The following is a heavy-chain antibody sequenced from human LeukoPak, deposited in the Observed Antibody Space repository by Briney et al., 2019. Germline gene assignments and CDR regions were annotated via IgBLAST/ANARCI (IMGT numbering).Heavy chain of an antibody. V-gene: IGHV3-21*01. CDR3: ARARWYCSGGSCYSRYFDY. J-gene: IGHJ4*02. Sequence: GGSLRLSCAASGFTFSSYGMSWVRQAPGKGLEWVSSITSSSSYIYYADSVKGRFTISRDNAKNSLYLQMNSLRAEDTAVYYCARARWYCSGGSCYSRYFDYWGQGTLVTVSS. CDR1: GFTFSSYG. D-gene: IGHD2-15*01. CDR2: ITSSSSYI.